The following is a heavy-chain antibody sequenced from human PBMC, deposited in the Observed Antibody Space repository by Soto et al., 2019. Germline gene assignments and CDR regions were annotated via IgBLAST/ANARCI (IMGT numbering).Heavy chain of an antibody. CDR2: IYYSGST. CDR3: ARGPAKYCTNGVCYSFDY. D-gene: IGHD2-8*01. CDR1: GGSISSSSYY. Sequence: QLQLQESGPGLVKPSETLSLTCTVSGGSISSSSYYWGWIRQPPGKGLEWIGSIYYSGSTYYNPSLKSRVTISVDTSKNQFSLKLSSVTAADTAVNYCARGPAKYCTNGVCYSFDYWGQGTLVTVSS. V-gene: IGHV4-39*01. J-gene: IGHJ4*02.